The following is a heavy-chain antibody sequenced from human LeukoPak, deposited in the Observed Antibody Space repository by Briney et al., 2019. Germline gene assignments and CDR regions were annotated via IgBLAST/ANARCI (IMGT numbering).Heavy chain of an antibody. CDR2: IYHSGST. J-gene: IGHJ4*02. CDR3: ARLPFNSGYEYSDS. Sequence: SETLSLTCTVSGGSISSYYWSWIRQPPGKGLEWIGEIYHSGSTKYNPSLKSRVTISVDKSKNQFSLKLSSVTAADTAVYSCARLPFNSGYEYSDSWGQGTLVTVAS. V-gene: IGHV4-59*12. D-gene: IGHD5-12*01. CDR1: GGSISSYY.